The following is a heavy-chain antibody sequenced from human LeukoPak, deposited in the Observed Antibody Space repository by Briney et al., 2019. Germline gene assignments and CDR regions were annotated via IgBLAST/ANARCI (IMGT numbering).Heavy chain of an antibody. Sequence: GGSLRLSCAASGFTFSSYAMTWVRQAPGKGLEWVSSISVNGGTTYYADSVKGRFTISRDSSKNTLYLQMNSLRAEDAAVYYCVKGGGNVRRYFEYWGQGTLVTVSS. CDR3: VKGGGNVRRYFEY. CDR2: ISVNGGTT. V-gene: IGHV3-23*01. CDR1: GFTFSSYA. D-gene: IGHD4-23*01. J-gene: IGHJ4*02.